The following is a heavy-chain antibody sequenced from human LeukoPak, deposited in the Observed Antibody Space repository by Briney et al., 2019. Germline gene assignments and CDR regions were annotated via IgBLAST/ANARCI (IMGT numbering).Heavy chain of an antibody. D-gene: IGHD3-22*01. CDR1: GFTFSSYG. CDR3: AKTFGVVVVKEYFDY. Sequence: PGGSLRLSCAASGFTFSSYGMSWVRQAPGKRLEWVSAISGSGGSTYYADSVKGRFTISRDNSKNTLYLQMNSLRAEDTAVYYCAKTFGVVVVKEYFDYWGQGTLVTVSS. CDR2: ISGSGGST. J-gene: IGHJ4*02. V-gene: IGHV3-23*01.